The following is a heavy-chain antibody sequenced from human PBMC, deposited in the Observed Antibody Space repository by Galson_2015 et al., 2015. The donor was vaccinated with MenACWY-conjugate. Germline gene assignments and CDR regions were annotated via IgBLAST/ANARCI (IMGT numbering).Heavy chain of an antibody. CDR1: GYSFTNYW. Sequence: QSGAEVKKPGESLQISCKGSGYSFTNYWIGWGRQMPGRGLEWMGLIDPHNSNTRYSPSFQGQVTISADESISTAFLQWSSLKASDTAMYYCARHPPGGRGMDVWGRGTTVTVSS. J-gene: IGHJ6*02. CDR3: ARHPPGGRGMDV. V-gene: IGHV5-51*01. CDR2: IDPHNSNT. D-gene: IGHD1-26*01.